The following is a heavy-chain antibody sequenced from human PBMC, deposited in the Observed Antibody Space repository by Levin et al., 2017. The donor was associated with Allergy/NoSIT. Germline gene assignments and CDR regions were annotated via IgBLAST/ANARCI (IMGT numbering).Heavy chain of an antibody. J-gene: IGHJ4*02. D-gene: IGHD4-23*01. CDR3: AKEMTTVVPVFDY. CDR1: GFTFSNYA. V-gene: IGHV3-23*01. CDR2: ITNSGRT. Sequence: SGESLKISCAASGFTFSNYAMSWVRQAPGKGLEWVSAITNSGRTYYADSVKGRFTVSRDNSKNTLYLQMNSLRADDTAVYYCAKEMTTVVPVFDYWGQGTLVTVSS.